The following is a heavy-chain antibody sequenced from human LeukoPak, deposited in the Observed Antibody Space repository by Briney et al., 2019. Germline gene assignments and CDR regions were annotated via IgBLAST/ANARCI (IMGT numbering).Heavy chain of an antibody. CDR2: INHSGST. V-gene: IGHV4-34*01. CDR3: ASLAFDI. CDR1: GGSFSGYY. J-gene: IGHJ3*02. Sequence: SETLSLTCAVYGGSFSGYYWSWIRQPPGKGLEWIGEINHSGSTNYNPSLKSRVTISVDTSKNQFSLKLSSVTAADTAVYYCASLAFDIWGQGTMVTVSS.